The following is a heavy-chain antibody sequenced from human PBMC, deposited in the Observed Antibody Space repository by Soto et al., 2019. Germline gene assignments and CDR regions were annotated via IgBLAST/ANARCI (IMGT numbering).Heavy chain of an antibody. D-gene: IGHD6-19*01. V-gene: IGHV3-30*03. CDR3: ARDRAIYSSGWYSSAFEI. Sequence: QVALVESGGGVAQPRTSLTLSCAASGFTFSNHGMHWVRQAPGKGLEWVAVISYDGNDKYYADSVKGRFTISRDKSRNTLHLQMNSLRAEDTALYFCARDRAIYSSGWYSSAFEIWGQGTMVAVSS. J-gene: IGHJ3*02. CDR1: GFTFSNHG. CDR2: ISYDGNDK.